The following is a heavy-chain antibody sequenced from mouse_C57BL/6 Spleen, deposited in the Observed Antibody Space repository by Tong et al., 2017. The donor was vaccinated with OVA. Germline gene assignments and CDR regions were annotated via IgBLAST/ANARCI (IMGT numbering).Heavy chain of an antibody. D-gene: IGHD2-14*01. Sequence: VQLQQPGAELMKPGASVKISCKATGYTFSSYWIEWVKQRPGHGLEWIGEILPGSGSTNYNEKFKGKATFTADTSDNTAYMQLRSLTSEDSAVYYCARGGTEYYYAMDYWGQGTSVTVSS. V-gene: IGHV1-9*01. J-gene: IGHJ4*01. CDR2: ILPGSGST. CDR3: ARGGTEYYYAMDY. CDR1: GYTFSSYW.